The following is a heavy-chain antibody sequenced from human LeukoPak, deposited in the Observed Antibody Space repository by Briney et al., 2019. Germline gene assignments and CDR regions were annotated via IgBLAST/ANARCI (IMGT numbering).Heavy chain of an antibody. V-gene: IGHV4-31*03. Sequence: SETLSLTCTVSGGSISSGGYYWSWIRQHPGKGLEWIGYIYYSGSTYYNPSLKSRVTISVDTSKNQFSLKLSSVTAADTVVYYCARGGNYYGLFWGQGTLVTVSS. CDR3: ARGGNYYGLF. D-gene: IGHD3-10*01. J-gene: IGHJ4*02. CDR1: GGSISSGGYY. CDR2: IYYSGST.